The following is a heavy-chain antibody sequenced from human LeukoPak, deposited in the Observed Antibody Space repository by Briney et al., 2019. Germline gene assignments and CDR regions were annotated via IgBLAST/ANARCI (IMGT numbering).Heavy chain of an antibody. V-gene: IGHV3-11*01. D-gene: IGHD3-3*01. Sequence: LSLTCAVYGGSFRDYYMSWIRQAPGKGLEWVSYFSSNGSTIHYADSVKGRFTISRDNAKNSLYLQMNSLRAEDTAVYYCARDITIFGVLAQTDVWGKGTTVIVSS. CDR3: ARDITIFGVLAQTDV. CDR2: FSSNGSTI. J-gene: IGHJ6*04. CDR1: GGSFRDYY.